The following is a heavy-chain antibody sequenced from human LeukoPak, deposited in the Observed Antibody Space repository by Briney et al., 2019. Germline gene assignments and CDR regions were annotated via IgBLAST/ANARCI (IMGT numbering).Heavy chain of an antibody. V-gene: IGHV3-30*03. CDR1: GFTFSNYG. J-gene: IGHJ4*02. CDR3: AREALYRGNFFDS. CDR2: ISYAGSNK. Sequence: GGSLRLSCAASGFTFSNYGMYWVRQAPGKGLEWVAVISYAGSNKYYADSVKGRFTISRDNSENTLYLQMNSLRAEDTAVYYCAREALYRGNFFDSWGQGALVTVSS. D-gene: IGHD3-16*02.